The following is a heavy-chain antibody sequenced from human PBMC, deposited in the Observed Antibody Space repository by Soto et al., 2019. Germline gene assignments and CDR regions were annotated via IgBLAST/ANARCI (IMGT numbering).Heavy chain of an antibody. D-gene: IGHD3-9*01. CDR3: ARELGYDILTGYYPDI. V-gene: IGHV4-34*01. CDR1: GGSFSGYY. Sequence: SETLSLTCAVYGGSFSGYYWSWIRQPPGKGLEWIGEINHSGSTNYNPSLKSRVTISVDTSKDQFSLKLSSVTAADTAVYYCARELGYDILTGYYPDIWGQGTMVTVSS. J-gene: IGHJ3*02. CDR2: INHSGST.